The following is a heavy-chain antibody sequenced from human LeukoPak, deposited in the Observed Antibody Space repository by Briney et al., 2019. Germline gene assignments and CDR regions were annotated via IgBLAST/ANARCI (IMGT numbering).Heavy chain of an antibody. V-gene: IGHV3-7*01. Sequence: GGSLRLSCAASGFTFSNYWMSWVRQAPGKGLEWVANIKQDGSEKYYVDSVKGRFTISRDNAKDSLYLQMNSLRAEDTAVYYCARFTITMTVVVPNFEYWGQGTQVTVSS. D-gene: IGHD3-22*01. CDR2: IKQDGSEK. CDR3: ARFTITMTVVVPNFEY. J-gene: IGHJ4*02. CDR1: GFTFSNYW.